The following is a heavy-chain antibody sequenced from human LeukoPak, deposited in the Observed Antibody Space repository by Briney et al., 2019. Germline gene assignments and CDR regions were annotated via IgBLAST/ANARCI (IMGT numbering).Heavy chain of an antibody. D-gene: IGHD3-3*01. Sequence: AGSLTLSSAASGFSFSNAWMSWVRQAPGKGLEWVGRIKSNSNGGTIDYAAPVKGRSTISRDDPKNTLYLQMNSLRVEDTAVYYCARNWRPDTWGQGTAVPVSS. V-gene: IGHV3-15*01. J-gene: IGHJ1*01. CDR3: ARNWRPDT. CDR2: IKSNSNGGTI. CDR1: GFSFSNAW.